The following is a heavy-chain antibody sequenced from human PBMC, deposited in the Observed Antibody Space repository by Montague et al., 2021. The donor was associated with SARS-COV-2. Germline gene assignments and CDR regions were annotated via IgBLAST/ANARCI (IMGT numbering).Heavy chain of an antibody. CDR1: GDSVARNTAV. V-gene: IGHV6-1*01. CDR3: TRDPRYRLSWSFDY. J-gene: IGHJ4*02. D-gene: IGHD6-13*01. Sequence: CAISGDSVARNTAVWNWIRQAPSRGRERLRSTYYRSKWYYDYAVSVKSRMTISPDTSKNQFSLQLSSVTPEDRAVYYCTRDPRYRLSWSFDYWGQGTLVTVSS. CDR2: TYYRSKWYY.